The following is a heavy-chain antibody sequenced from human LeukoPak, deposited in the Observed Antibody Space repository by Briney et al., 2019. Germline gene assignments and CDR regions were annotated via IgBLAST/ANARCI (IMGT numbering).Heavy chain of an antibody. V-gene: IGHV3-20*04. CDR3: ARERTYYYDSNPDYFDY. CDR1: GFTFDDYG. Sequence: PEGSLRLSCAASGFTFDDYGMSWVRQAPGKGLEWVSGINWNGGSTGYADSVKGRFTISRDNAKNSLYLQTNSLRAGDTALYYCARERTYYYDSNPDYFDYWGQGTLVTVSS. CDR2: INWNGGST. D-gene: IGHD3-22*01. J-gene: IGHJ4*02.